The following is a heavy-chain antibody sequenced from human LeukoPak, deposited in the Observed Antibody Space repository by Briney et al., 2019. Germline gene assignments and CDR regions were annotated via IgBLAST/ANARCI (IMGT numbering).Heavy chain of an antibody. D-gene: IGHD1-14*01. CDR3: AKYPRPDWRYYYYYMDF. V-gene: IGHV3-23*01. J-gene: IGHJ6*03. CDR2: ISGSGSNT. Sequence: PGGSLRLSCVGSGFTFSSYAMSWVRQAPGKGLEWVSAISGSGSNTHYADSVKGRFTISRDHSKDTLYLQMNSLTAADTAVYYCAKYPRPDWRYYYYYMDFWGKGTRVTVSS. CDR1: GFTFSSYA.